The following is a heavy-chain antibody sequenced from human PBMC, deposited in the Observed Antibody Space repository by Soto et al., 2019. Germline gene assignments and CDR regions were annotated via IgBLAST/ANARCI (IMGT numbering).Heavy chain of an antibody. CDR3: AKAGYYYGSGTLNWFDP. Sequence: GGSLRLSCAASGFTFSSYGMHWVRQAPGKGLEWVAVISYDGSNKYYADSVKGRFTISRDNSKNTLYLQMNSLRAEDTAVYYCAKAGYYYGSGTLNWFDPWGQGTLVTVSS. J-gene: IGHJ5*02. CDR2: ISYDGSNK. CDR1: GFTFSSYG. D-gene: IGHD3-10*01. V-gene: IGHV3-30*18.